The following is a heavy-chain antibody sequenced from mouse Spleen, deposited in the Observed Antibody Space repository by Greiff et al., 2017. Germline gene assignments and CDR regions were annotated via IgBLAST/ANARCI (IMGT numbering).Heavy chain of an antibody. J-gene: IGHJ2*01. V-gene: IGHV5-6-2*01. CDR1: GFTFSSYA. CDR3: ARRNDGYPFDY. CDR2: INSNGGST. D-gene: IGHD2-3*01. Sequence: EVQRVESGGGLVKPGGSLKLSCAASGFTFSSYAMSWVRQTPEKRLEWVAAINSNGGSTYYPDTVKDRFTISRDNAKNTLYLQMSSLRSEDTALYYCARRNDGYPFDYWGQGTTLTVSS.